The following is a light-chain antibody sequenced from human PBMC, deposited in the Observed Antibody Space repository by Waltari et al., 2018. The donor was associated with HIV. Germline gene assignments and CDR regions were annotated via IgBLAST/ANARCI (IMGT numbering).Light chain of an antibody. Sequence: QSALTQPASVSGSPGQSLPIPCTGTNSDVGGYNFVPWYQPHPGKAPKLMIYEVTNRPSGLSNRFSGSKSGNTASLTISGLQAEDEADYYCTSYTNNNTLMFGGGTKVTVL. V-gene: IGLV2-14*01. CDR2: EVT. CDR3: TSYTNNNTLM. J-gene: IGLJ3*02. CDR1: NSDVGGYNF.